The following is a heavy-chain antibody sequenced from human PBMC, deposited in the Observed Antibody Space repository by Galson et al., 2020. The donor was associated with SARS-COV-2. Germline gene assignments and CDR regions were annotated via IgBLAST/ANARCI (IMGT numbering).Heavy chain of an antibody. CDR3: ARQAMDRDIIPYYFDY. V-gene: IGHV4-31*03. D-gene: IGHD3-10*01. CDR2: IYYSGST. Sequence: ASETLSLTCTVSGDSISSGGYYWSWIRQHPGKGLEWIGYIYYSGSTYYNPSLKSRLTISVDTSKNQFSLKLSSVTAADTAVYYCARQAMDRDIIPYYFDYWGQGTLVTVSS. J-gene: IGHJ4*02. CDR1: GDSISSGGYY.